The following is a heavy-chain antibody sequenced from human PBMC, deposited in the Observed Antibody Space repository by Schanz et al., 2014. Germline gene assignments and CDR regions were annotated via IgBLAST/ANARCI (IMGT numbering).Heavy chain of an antibody. CDR3: ARDQSPYTNSSDVRYFDY. J-gene: IGHJ4*02. Sequence: QVQLVQSGAEVKKPGASVKVSCKTSGYTFSDYGITWVRQAPGQGLEWVGWISPYTGNTHYFDKMEGRVTMTTDTSTSTAYMELRSLRSDDTAVYYCARDQSPYTNSSDVRYFDYWGQGTLITVSS. CDR1: GYTFSDYG. V-gene: IGHV1-18*01. D-gene: IGHD6-6*01. CDR2: ISPYTGNT.